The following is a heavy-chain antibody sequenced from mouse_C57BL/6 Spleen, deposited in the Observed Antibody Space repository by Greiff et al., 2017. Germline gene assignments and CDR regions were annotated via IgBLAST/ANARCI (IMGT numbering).Heavy chain of an antibody. Sequence: LQVVESGAELVRPGASVTLSCKASGYTFTDYEMHWVKQTPVHGLEWIGAIDPETGGTAYNQKFKGKAILTADKSSSPAYMELRSLTSEDSAVYYCTRPVVAYYFDYWGQGTTLTVSS. V-gene: IGHV1-15*01. CDR2: IDPETGGT. CDR1: GYTFTDYE. CDR3: TRPVVAYYFDY. D-gene: IGHD1-1*01. J-gene: IGHJ2*01.